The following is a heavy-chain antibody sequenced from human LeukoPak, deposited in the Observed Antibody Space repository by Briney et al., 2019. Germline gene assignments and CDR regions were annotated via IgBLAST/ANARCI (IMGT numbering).Heavy chain of an antibody. Sequence: PSETLSLTCTVSGGSISSSSYYWGWIRQPPGKGLEWIGSIYYSGSTYYNPSLKSRVTISVDTSKNQFSLKLSSVTAADTAVYYCARQIVVVPVGDYFDYWGQGTLVTVSS. CDR2: IYYSGST. J-gene: IGHJ4*02. V-gene: IGHV4-39*01. CDR3: ARQIVVVPVGDYFDY. CDR1: GGSISSSSYY. D-gene: IGHD2-2*01.